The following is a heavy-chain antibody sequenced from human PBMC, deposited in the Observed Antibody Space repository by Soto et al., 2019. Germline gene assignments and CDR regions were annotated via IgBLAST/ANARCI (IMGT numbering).Heavy chain of an antibody. CDR1: GFSLSTYS. D-gene: IGHD2-2*01. Sequence: GFLRLSCAASGFSLSTYSMNWVRQAPGKGLEWVSSISSSSSYIYYADSVKGRFTISRDSAKTSLYLQMNRLRAEETAVYYCARDRGCSTTSCYQPYYYDGMDVWGQGTTVTVSS. J-gene: IGHJ6*02. CDR3: ARDRGCSTTSCYQPYYYDGMDV. V-gene: IGHV3-21*01. CDR2: ISSSSSYI.